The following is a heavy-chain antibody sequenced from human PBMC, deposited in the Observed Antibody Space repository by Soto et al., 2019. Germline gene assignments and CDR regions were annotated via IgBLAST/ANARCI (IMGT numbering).Heavy chain of an antibody. CDR1: GGSVSSGSYY. Sequence: PSETLSLTCTVSGGSVSSGSYYWSWIRQPPGKGLEWIGYIYYSGSTNYNPSLKSRVTISVDTSKNQFSLKLSSVTAADTAVYYCARYSSSWPGYYFDYWGQGTLVT. V-gene: IGHV4-61*01. CDR2: IYYSGST. D-gene: IGHD6-13*01. J-gene: IGHJ4*02. CDR3: ARYSSSWPGYYFDY.